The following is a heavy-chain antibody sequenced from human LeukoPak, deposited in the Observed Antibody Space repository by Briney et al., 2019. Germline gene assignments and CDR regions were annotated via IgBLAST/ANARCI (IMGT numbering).Heavy chain of an antibody. CDR3: GRDRGSGSYVDY. D-gene: IGHD1-26*01. J-gene: IGHJ4*02. CDR2: NYYSGNT. CDR1: GGSISSGDYY. V-gene: IGHV4-31*03. Sequence: SQTLSPTCTVSGGSISSGDYYWSWIPQHPGLGLEWIGYNYYSGNTYHTPTLKIRISISVDTTKNQSSLKLSSVTAAYTAVYYCGRDRGSGSYVDYWGQGTLVTVSS.